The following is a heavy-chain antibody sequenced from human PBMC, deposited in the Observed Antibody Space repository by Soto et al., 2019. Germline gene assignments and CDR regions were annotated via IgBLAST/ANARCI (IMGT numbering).Heavy chain of an antibody. CDR1: GYTFTSYG. J-gene: IGHJ4*02. CDR3: ARELQGLYYFDY. V-gene: IGHV1-3*01. CDR2: INAGNGNT. Sequence: QIQLMQSGAEVKKPGASVKVSCKASGYTFTSYGIHWVRQAPGQRLEWTGWINAGNGNTKYSEKFQGRVTITRDTSASTAYMELSSLRSDDTAVYYCARELQGLYYFDYWGQGTLVTVSS. D-gene: IGHD4-4*01.